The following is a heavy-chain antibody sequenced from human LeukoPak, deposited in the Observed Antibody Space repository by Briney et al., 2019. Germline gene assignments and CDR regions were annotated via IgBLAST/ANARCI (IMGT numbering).Heavy chain of an antibody. CDR1: GFTFRNYR. J-gene: IGHJ3*02. V-gene: IGHV3-21*01. CDR2: ISSSSIYI. Sequence: GGSLRLSCADSGFTFRNYRMNWVRQAPGKGLEWVSSISSSSIYIYYADSLKGRFTISRDNAKNSLYLQMNSLRAEDTAVYYCARGRDGYNLVDAFDIWGQGIMVTVSS. D-gene: IGHD5-24*01. CDR3: ARGRDGYNLVDAFDI.